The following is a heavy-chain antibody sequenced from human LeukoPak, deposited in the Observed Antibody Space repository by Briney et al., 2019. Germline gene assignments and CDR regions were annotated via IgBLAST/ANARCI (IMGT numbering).Heavy chain of an antibody. CDR2: INPNSGGT. CDR3: ARFSGYSSSWYGIDP. Sequence: ASVKVSCKASGYTFTGYYMHWVRQAPGQGLEWMGWINPNSGGTNYAQKFQGRVTMTRDTSISTAYMELSSLRSEDTAVYYCARFSGYSSSWYGIDPWGQGTLVTVSS. D-gene: IGHD6-13*01. V-gene: IGHV1-2*02. J-gene: IGHJ5*02. CDR1: GYTFTGYY.